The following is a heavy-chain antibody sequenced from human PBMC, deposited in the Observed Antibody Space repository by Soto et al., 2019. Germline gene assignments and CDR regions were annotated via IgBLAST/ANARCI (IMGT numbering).Heavy chain of an antibody. V-gene: IGHV3-7*01. CDR1: GFTFSSYW. D-gene: IGHD1-20*01. J-gene: IGHJ4*02. Sequence: EVQLVESGGGLVQPGGSLRLSCAASGFTFSSYWMSWVRQAPGKGLEWVANIKQDVSEKYYVDSVKGRFTISRDNAKNSLYLQMNSQRAEDTAVYYCARCRGQYNWNDDFSRYFDYWGQGTLVTGSS. CDR3: ARCRGQYNWNDDFSRYFDY. CDR2: IKQDVSEK.